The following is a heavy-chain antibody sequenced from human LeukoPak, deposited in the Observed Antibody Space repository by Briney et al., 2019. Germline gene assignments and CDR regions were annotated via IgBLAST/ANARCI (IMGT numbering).Heavy chain of an antibody. J-gene: IGHJ4*02. CDR1: GYTFTIYG. CDR2: ISAYNGNT. Sequence: ASVKVSCTASGYTFTIYGISWVRQAPGQGLEWMGWISAYNGNTNYAQKPQGRVTMTTDTSTSTAYMELRSLRSDDTAVYYCARGPLYDFWSGYYLHYFDYWGQGTLVTVSS. D-gene: IGHD3-3*01. V-gene: IGHV1-18*01. CDR3: ARGPLYDFWSGYYLHYFDY.